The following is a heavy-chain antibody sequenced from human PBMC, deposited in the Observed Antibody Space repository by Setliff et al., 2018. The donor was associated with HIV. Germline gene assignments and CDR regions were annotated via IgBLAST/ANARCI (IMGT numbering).Heavy chain of an antibody. V-gene: IGHV4-34*01. CDR1: GGSFSGYD. D-gene: IGHD5-18*01. J-gene: IGHJ5*02. Sequence: SETLSLTCAVYGGSFSGYDWSWSRQPPGKGLEWNGAIHHSGSTNYNPSLKSRVTISVDTSKNQFFLKLYSVTAAVTSDCARRWGIRGYSSWGQGTLVTVSS. CDR2: IHHSGST. CDR3: ARRWGIRGYSS.